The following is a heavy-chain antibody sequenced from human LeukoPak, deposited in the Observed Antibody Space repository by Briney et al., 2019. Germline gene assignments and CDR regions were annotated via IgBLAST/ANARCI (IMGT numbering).Heavy chain of an antibody. D-gene: IGHD4-23*01. V-gene: IGHV1-2*02. CDR1: GYTFTGHY. CDR3: ARVPPSRVVTLFDY. J-gene: IGHJ4*02. CDR2: INPNSGGT. Sequence: ASVRVSCKASGYTFTGHYMHWVRQAPGQGLEWMGWINPNSGGTNYAQKFQGRVTMTRDTSISTAYMELSRLRSDDTAVYYCARVPPSRVVTLFDYWGQGTLVTVSS.